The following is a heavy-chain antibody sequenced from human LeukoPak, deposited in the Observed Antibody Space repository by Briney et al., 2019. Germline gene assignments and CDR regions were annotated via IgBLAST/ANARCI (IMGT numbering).Heavy chain of an antibody. J-gene: IGHJ3*02. V-gene: IGHV3-9*01. CDR3: AKDVGIAVAWEAFDI. CDR1: GFTFSSYT. CDR2: ISWNSGSI. D-gene: IGHD6-19*01. Sequence: GGSLRLSCAASGFTFSSYTMDWVRQAPGKGLEWVSGISWNSGSIGYADSVKGRFTISRDNAKNSLYLQMNSLRAEDTALYYCAKDVGIAVAWEAFDIWGQGTMVTVSS.